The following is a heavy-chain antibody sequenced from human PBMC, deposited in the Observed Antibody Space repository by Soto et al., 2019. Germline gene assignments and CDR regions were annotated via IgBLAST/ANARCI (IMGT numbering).Heavy chain of an antibody. V-gene: IGHV1-18*01. J-gene: IGHJ4*02. Sequence: ASVKVSCKASGYTFTSYGISWVRQAPGQGLEWMGWISAYNGNTNYAQKLQGRVTMTTDTSTSTAYMELRSLRSDDTAVYYCARVARTSGPAAIGGAPDYWGQGTLVTVSS. CDR3: ARVARTSGPAAIGGAPDY. D-gene: IGHD2-2*01. CDR1: GYTFTSYG. CDR2: ISAYNGNT.